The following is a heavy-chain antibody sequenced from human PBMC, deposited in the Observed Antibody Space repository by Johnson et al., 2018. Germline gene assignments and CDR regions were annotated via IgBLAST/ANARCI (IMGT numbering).Heavy chain of an antibody. CDR3: AQDPVWVAVVPTAEYFQH. J-gene: IGHJ1*01. CDR1: GFTFRNYG. D-gene: IGHD2-2*01. V-gene: IGHV3-30*18. CDR2: ISYDGRNT. Sequence: QVQLQQSGGGVVQPGRSLRLSCAASGFTFRNYGMHWVRQAPGKGLEWVALISYDGRNTDYTDSVNGRFTISRDNSGNTLYLQMNTLRPDDTGVYYCAQDPVWVAVVPTAEYFQHWGQGTLVTVSS.